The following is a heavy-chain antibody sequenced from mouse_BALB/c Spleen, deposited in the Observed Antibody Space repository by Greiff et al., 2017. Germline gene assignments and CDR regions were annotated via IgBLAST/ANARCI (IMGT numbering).Heavy chain of an antibody. Sequence: QVTLKESGPGILQPSQTLSLTCSFSGFSLSTSGMGVGWIRQPSGKGLEWLAHIWWDDDKRYNPALKSRLTISKNTSSNQVFLKIASVDTADTATYYCARILYGGYWYFDVWGAGTTVTVSS. D-gene: IGHD1-1*02. J-gene: IGHJ1*01. CDR2: IWWDDDK. V-gene: IGHV8-8*01. CDR1: GFSLSTSGMG. CDR3: ARILYGGYWYFDV.